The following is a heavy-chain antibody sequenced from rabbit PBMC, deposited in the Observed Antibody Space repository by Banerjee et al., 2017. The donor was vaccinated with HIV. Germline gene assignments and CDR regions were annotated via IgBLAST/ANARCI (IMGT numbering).Heavy chain of an antibody. D-gene: IGHD7-1*01. V-gene: IGHV1S45*01. CDR1: GFSFSSSYY. CDR3: ARDSAVTGWNFGL. CDR2: IYAGSGIT. J-gene: IGHJ4*01. Sequence: QEQLVESGGGLVQPEGSLTLTCTAYGFSFSSSYYMCWVRQAPGKGLEWIACIYAGSGITHYASWAKGRFTISKTSSTTVTLQMTSLTAADTATYLCARDSAVTGWNFGLWGPGTLVTVS.